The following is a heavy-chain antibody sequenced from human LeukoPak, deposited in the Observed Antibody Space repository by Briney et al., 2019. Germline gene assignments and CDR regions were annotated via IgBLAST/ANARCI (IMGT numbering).Heavy chain of an antibody. CDR1: GYTFTSYD. J-gene: IGHJ5*02. CDR2: MNPNSGNT. V-gene: IGHV1-8*01. Sequence: ASVKVSCKASGYTFTSYDINWVRQATGQGLEWMGWMNPNSGNTGYAQKFQGRVTITRNTSISTAYMELSSLRSEDTAVYYCAREGSAGNWFDPWGQGTLVTVSS. CDR3: AREGSAGNWFDP.